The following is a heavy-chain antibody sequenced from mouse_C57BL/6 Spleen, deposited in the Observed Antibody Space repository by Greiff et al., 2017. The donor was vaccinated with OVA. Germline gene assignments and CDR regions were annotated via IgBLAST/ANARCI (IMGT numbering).Heavy chain of an antibody. CDR2: IYPGDGDT. J-gene: IGHJ4*01. Sequence: QVQLQQSGPELVKPGASVKISCKASGYAFSSSWMNWVKQRPGKGLEWIGRIYPGDGDTNYNGKFKGKATLTADKSSSTAYMQLSSLTSEDSAVYFCARLIPYYAMDYWGQGTSVTVSS. CDR1: GYAFSSSW. CDR3: ARLIPYYAMDY. V-gene: IGHV1-82*01.